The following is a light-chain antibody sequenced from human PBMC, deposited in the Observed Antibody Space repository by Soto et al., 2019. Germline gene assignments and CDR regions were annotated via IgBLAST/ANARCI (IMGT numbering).Light chain of an antibody. Sequence: QSVLTQPPSASGTPGQRVTISCSGSSSNIGSNYVYWYQQLPGTAPKLLIYRNNQRPSGVPDRFSGSKSATSASLAISGLRSEDEADYYCAAWDDSLSVLFGGGNKLTVL. CDR3: AAWDDSLSVL. CDR2: RNN. V-gene: IGLV1-47*01. CDR1: SSNIGSNY. J-gene: IGLJ2*01.